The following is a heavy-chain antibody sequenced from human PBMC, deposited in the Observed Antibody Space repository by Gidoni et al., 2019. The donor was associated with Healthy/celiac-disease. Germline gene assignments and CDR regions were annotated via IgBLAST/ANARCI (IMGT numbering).Heavy chain of an antibody. CDR1: GFSLSTSGVG. J-gene: IGHJ5*02. V-gene: IGHV2-5*02. CDR3: AHSVLFGLSWFGESNWFDP. D-gene: IGHD3-10*01. CDR2: IYWDDDK. Sequence: QITLKESGPTLVKPTQTLTLTCTFSGFSLSTSGVGVGWIRQPPGKALEWLALIYWDDDKRYSPSLKSRLTITKDTSKNQVVLTMTNMDPVDTATYYCAHSVLFGLSWFGESNWFDPWGQGTLVTVSS.